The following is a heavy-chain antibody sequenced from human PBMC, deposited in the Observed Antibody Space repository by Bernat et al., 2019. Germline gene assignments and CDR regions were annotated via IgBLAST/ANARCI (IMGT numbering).Heavy chain of an antibody. CDR2: IYYSGST. CDR3: ARVGYCSGGSCYDDDY. J-gene: IGHJ4*02. Sequence: QLQLQESGPGLVKPSETLSLTCTVSGGSISSSSYYWGWIRQPPGKGLEWIGSIYYSGSTYYNPSLKSRVTISVDTSKHPFSLTLSSVTAADTAVYYCARVGYCSGGSCYDDDYWGQGTLVTVSS. CDR1: GGSISSSSYY. V-gene: IGHV4-39*01. D-gene: IGHD2-15*01.